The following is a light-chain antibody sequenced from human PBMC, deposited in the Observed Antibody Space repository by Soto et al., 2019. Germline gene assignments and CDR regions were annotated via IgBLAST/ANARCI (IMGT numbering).Light chain of an antibody. CDR3: QQYGNPPQT. J-gene: IGKJ1*01. Sequence: EIVLTQSPGTLSLSLGEAVTLSCRASQTVLSSYVAWYQQKPGQPPRLLIYGASSRATGIPDRFSGSGSGTDFTLTISRLEPEDFGVFYCQQYGNPPQTFGQGTRVEV. CDR2: GAS. CDR1: QTVLSSY. V-gene: IGKV3-20*01.